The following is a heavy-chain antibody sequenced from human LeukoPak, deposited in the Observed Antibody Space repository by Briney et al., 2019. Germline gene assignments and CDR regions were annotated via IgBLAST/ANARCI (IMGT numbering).Heavy chain of an antibody. CDR1: GFPFSSYG. J-gene: IGHJ4*02. CDR2: LVYDARS. V-gene: IGHV3-33*01. Sequence: GTSLRLSCAASGFPFSSYGMHWVRQAPGKGLEWVARLVYDARSDYANSVKGRFSISRDDSKNTLFLDMSNLRVEDTALYYCARDLSAAFDFWGQGALVTVSS. CDR3: ARDLSAAFDF. D-gene: IGHD6-19*01.